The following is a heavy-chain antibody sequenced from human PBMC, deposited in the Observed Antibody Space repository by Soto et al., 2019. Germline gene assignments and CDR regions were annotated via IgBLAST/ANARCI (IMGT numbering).Heavy chain of an antibody. J-gene: IGHJ2*01. CDR3: ARQISRTVVTHYNWYFDL. Sequence: QVQLQESGPGLVKPSETLSLTCTVSGGSISSYYWRWIRQPPGKGLEWIGYIYYSGSTNYNPSLKRRVTISVDTSKTQFSLKLSSVTAADTAVYYCARQISRTVVTHYNWYFDLWGRGTLVTVSS. V-gene: IGHV4-59*08. CDR1: GGSISSYY. CDR2: IYYSGST. D-gene: IGHD4-17*01.